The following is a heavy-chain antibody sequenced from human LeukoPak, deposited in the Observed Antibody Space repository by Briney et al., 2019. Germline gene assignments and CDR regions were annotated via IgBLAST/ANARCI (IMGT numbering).Heavy chain of an antibody. CDR3: ASNTGTVFDY. D-gene: IGHD7-27*01. CDR2: INHSGST. V-gene: IGHV4-34*01. Sequence: SETLSLTCAVYGGSFSGYYWSCIRQPPGKGLEWIGEINHSGSTEYNPSLRSRVTISLEMSKHQFSLDLTSVTAADTAVYYCASNTGTVFDYWGQGALVTVSS. CDR1: GGSFSGYY. J-gene: IGHJ4*02.